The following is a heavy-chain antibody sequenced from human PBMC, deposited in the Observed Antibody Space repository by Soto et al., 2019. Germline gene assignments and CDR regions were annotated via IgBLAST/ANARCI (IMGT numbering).Heavy chain of an antibody. CDR2: IYYSGSS. CDR1: GGSISNADYY. CDR3: ARAIVVTVGGMDV. V-gene: IGHV4-30-4*01. J-gene: IGHJ6*02. D-gene: IGHD5-12*01. Sequence: QVQLQESGPGLVKPSQTLSLTCTVSGGSISNADYYWRWVRQPPGNGLEWIGYIYYSGSSFFNPYLKSRVTMSKDTSKNQFSLGLTSVTAADTAVYYCARAIVVTVGGMDVWGRGTTVTVSS.